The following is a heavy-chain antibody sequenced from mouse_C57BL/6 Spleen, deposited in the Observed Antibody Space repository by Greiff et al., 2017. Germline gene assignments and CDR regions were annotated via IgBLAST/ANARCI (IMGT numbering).Heavy chain of an antibody. CDR2: IYPGGGYT. J-gene: IGHJ1*03. D-gene: IGHD1-1*01. V-gene: IGHV1-63*01. CDR3: ARERTTVVVHWYFDV. CDR1: GYTFTNYW. Sequence: QVQLQQSGAELVRPGTSVKMSCKASGYTFTNYWIGWAKQRPGHGLEWIGDIYPGGGYTNYNEKFKGKATLTADKSSSTAYMQFSSLTSEDSAIYYCARERTTVVVHWYFDVWGTGTTVTVSS.